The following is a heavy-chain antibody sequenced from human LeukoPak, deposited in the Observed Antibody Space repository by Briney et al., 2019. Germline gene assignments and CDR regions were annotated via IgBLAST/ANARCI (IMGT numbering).Heavy chain of an antibody. Sequence: QPGGSLRLSCAASGFTFSSYAMSWVRQAPGKGLEWFSAISGSGGRTYYADSVKGRFTISKDNSKNTLYLQMNMLRTEDTAVYYCARDGDLYYYDSYMDVWGKGTTVTVSS. CDR3: ARDGDLYYYDSYMDV. J-gene: IGHJ6*03. CDR2: ISGSGGRT. D-gene: IGHD3-22*01. CDR1: GFTFSSYA. V-gene: IGHV3-23*01.